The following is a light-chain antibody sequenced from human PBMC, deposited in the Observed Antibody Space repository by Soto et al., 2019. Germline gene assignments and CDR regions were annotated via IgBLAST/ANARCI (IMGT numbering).Light chain of an antibody. CDR3: LLSYSGARPVV. CDR1: TGAVTSGHY. V-gene: IGLV7-46*01. CDR2: DTS. J-gene: IGLJ2*01. Sequence: QAVVTQEPSLTVSPGGTGTLTGGSSTGAVTSGHYLYWFQQKPGQAPRTLIYDTSNKHSWTPARFSGSLLGGKAALTLSGAQPEDEAEYYCLLSYSGARPVVFGGGTKLTVL.